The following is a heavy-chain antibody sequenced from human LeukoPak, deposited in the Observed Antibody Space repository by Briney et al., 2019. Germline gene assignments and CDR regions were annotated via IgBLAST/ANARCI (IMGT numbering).Heavy chain of an antibody. CDR1: GFTFSTYW. V-gene: IGHV3-74*01. CDR2: INSDESRT. J-gene: IGHJ4*02. D-gene: IGHD1-26*01. CDR3: SRDLRGADDY. Sequence: GGSLRLSCAASGFTFSTYWMHWVRQAPGKGLMWVSRINSDESRTSYADSVKGRFTISRDNAKNTLYLQMNSLRAEDTAVYYCSRDLRGADDYWGQGTLVTVSS.